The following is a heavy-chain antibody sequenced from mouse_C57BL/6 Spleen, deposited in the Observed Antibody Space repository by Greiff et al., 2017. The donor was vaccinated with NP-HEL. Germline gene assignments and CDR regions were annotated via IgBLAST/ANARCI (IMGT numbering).Heavy chain of an antibody. V-gene: IGHV1-69*01. J-gene: IGHJ1*03. CDR2: IDPSDSYT. Sequence: VQLQQPGAELVMPGASVKLSCKASGYTFTSYWMHWVKQRPGQGLEWIGEIDPSDSYTNYNQKFKGKSTLTVDKSSSTAYMQLSSLTSEDSAVYYCARGGYCDVWGTGTTVTVSS. CDR3: ARGGYCDV. CDR1: GYTFTSYW.